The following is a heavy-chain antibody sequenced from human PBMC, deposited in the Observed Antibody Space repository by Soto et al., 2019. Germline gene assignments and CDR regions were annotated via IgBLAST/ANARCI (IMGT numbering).Heavy chain of an antibody. Sequence: SAVQVSRQASGYSLPHYHIHWVRQAPGQGLEWLGRINPKSGGTSTAQKFQGWVTMTTDTSISTASMALTRLTSDDTAIYYCARGDSTDCSNGVCSFFYNHDMDVWGQGTTVTVSS. CDR2: INPKSGGT. D-gene: IGHD2-8*01. J-gene: IGHJ6*02. CDR3: ARGDSTDCSNGVCSFFYNHDMDV. V-gene: IGHV1-2*04. CDR1: GYSLPHYH.